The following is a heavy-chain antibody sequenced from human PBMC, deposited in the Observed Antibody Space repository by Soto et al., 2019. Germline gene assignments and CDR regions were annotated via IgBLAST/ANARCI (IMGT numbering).Heavy chain of an antibody. J-gene: IGHJ5*02. Sequence: KVSCKASVGTFSSYAISWVRQAPGQGLEWMGGIIPIFGTANYAQKFQGRVTITADKSTSTAYMELSSLRSEDTAVYYCARDLVSGGYQSWGQRALVTVPS. CDR3: ARDLVSGGYQS. CDR1: VGTFSSYA. V-gene: IGHV1-69*06. CDR2: IIPIFGTA. D-gene: IGHD3-16*02.